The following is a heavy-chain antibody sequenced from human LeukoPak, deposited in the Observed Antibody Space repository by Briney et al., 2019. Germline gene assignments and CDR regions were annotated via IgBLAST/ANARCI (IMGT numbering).Heavy chain of an antibody. CDR1: GGSISSYY. CDR2: IYYSGST. D-gene: IGHD3-10*01. V-gene: IGHV4-59*08. J-gene: IGHJ3*02. Sequence: SETLSLTCTVSGGSISSYYWSWIRQPPGKGLEWIGYIYYSGSTNYNPSLKSRVTISVDTSKNQFSVKLSSVTAADTAVYYCARQVDYGSGSYDAFDIWGQGTMVTVSS. CDR3: ARQVDYGSGSYDAFDI.